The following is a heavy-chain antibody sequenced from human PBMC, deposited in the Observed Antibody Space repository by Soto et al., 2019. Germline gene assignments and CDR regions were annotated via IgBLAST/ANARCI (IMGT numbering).Heavy chain of an antibody. CDR2: INPHSGGT. CDR1: GYTFTGHY. J-gene: IGHJ5*02. V-gene: IGHV1-2*02. CDR3: ARATAAAYWFDP. D-gene: IGHD6-13*01. Sequence: GGSVKVSCNAYGYTFTGHYMNSVRQSPGQGLERMGWINPHSGGTNYAQKFQGRVTMTRETSISTAYMELIRLRSDETAVYPCARATAAAYWFDPWGQGTLVTVSS.